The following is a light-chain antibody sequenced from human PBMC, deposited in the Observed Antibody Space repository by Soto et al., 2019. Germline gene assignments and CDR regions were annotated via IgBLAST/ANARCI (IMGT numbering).Light chain of an antibody. CDR1: SSDVGGYSF. Sequence: QSALTQPPSASGSPGQSVTISCTGTSSDVGGYSFVSWYQQHPGKAPKLIIYQVTKRPPGVPDRFSGSKSGNTASLTVSGIQAEDEADYYCSSYAGRTVYVFGTGTKLTVL. V-gene: IGLV2-8*01. CDR2: QVT. J-gene: IGLJ1*01. CDR3: SSYAGRTVYV.